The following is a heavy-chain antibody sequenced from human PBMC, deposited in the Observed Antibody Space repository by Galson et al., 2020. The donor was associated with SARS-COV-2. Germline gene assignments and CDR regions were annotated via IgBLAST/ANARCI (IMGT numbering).Heavy chain of an antibody. CDR1: GFTFSSYE. D-gene: IGHD1-7*01. J-gene: IGHJ4*02. CDR3: ARDLLGWNYGPFDY. Sequence: GESLKISCAASGFTFSSYEMHWVRQAPGKGLEWVSYISSSGSTIYYADSVKGRFTISRDNAKNSLYLQMNSLRAEDTAVYYCARDLLGWNYGPFDYWGQGTLVTVSS. CDR2: ISSSGSTI. V-gene: IGHV3-48*03.